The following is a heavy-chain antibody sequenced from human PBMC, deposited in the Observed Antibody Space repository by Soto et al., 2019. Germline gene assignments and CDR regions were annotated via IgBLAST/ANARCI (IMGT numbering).Heavy chain of an antibody. CDR2: ISAYNGNT. CDR3: ARDGSSWYYYYYGMDV. Sequence: QVQLVQSGAEVKKPGASVKVSCKASGYTFTSYGISWVRQAPGQGLEWMGWISAYNGNTNYAQKLQGRVTMTPDTATSTAYMELRSLRSDDTAVYYCARDGSSWYYYYYGMDVWGQGTTVTVSS. V-gene: IGHV1-18*01. J-gene: IGHJ6*02. D-gene: IGHD6-13*01. CDR1: GYTFTSYG.